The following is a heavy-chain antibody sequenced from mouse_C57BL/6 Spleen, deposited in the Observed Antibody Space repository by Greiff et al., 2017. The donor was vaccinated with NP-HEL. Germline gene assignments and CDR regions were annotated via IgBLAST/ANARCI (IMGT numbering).Heavy chain of an antibody. CDR2: IYPGDGDT. CDR1: GYAFSSSW. Sequence: QVQLKQSGPELVKPGASVKISCKASGYAFSSSWMNWVKQRPGKGLEWIGRIYPGDGDTNYNGKFKGKATLTADKSSSTAYMQLSSLTSEDSAVYFCARDGYYYAMDYWGQGTSVTVSS. V-gene: IGHV1-82*01. D-gene: IGHD2-3*01. J-gene: IGHJ4*01. CDR3: ARDGYYYAMDY.